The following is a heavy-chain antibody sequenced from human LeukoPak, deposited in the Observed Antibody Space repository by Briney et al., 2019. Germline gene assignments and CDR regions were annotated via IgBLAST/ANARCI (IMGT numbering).Heavy chain of an antibody. D-gene: IGHD3-16*01. CDR3: ARVERAWGFYYSYMDV. J-gene: IGHJ6*03. V-gene: IGHV1-18*04. Sequence: ASVKVSCKASGYTFTIYGISWVRQAPGQGLEWMGWISAYNGNTNYAQKLQGRVTMTTDTSTSTAYMELRSLRSDDTAVYYCARVERAWGFYYSYMDVWGKGTTVTVSS. CDR2: ISAYNGNT. CDR1: GYTFTIYG.